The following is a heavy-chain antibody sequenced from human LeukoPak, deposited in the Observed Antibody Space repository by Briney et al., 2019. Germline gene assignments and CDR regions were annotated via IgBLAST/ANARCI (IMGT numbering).Heavy chain of an antibody. CDR1: GFTFNNYV. Sequence: GGSLRLSCTASGFTFNNYVMSWVRQAPGKGREWVSSISSGGGGGTYYADSVKGRFTISRDNSKNTLYLQMNSLRAEDTAVYYCARVRAGYCTSTSCYTGMDVWGQGTTVTVSS. CDR2: ISSGGGGGT. J-gene: IGHJ6*02. D-gene: IGHD2-2*01. CDR3: ARVRAGYCTSTSCYTGMDV. V-gene: IGHV3-23*01.